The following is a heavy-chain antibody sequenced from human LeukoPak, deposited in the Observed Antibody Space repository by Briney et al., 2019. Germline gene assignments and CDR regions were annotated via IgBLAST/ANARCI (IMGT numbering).Heavy chain of an antibody. Sequence: SETLSLTCTVSGGSVSDYYWSWIRQSPGKGLEWIGYIHYTGSSSYNPSLRSRVTISADTSKNQFSLKLSSVTAADTAVYYCASRKLGNDYWGQGTLVTVSS. CDR2: IHYTGSS. D-gene: IGHD7-27*01. J-gene: IGHJ4*01. CDR3: ASRKLGNDY. CDR1: GGSVSDYY. V-gene: IGHV4-59*02.